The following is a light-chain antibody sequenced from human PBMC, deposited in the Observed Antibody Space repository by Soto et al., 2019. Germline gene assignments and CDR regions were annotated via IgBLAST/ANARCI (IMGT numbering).Light chain of an antibody. CDR3: QHYNTWLRT. CDR2: GAS. Sequence: EVVMTQSPATLSVSPGERVTLSCRASQSINAHLAWSQQKPGQAPRLLLHGASTRATGIPARFSGRGFGTEFILTLSSLQSEDFSVYYCQHYNTWLRTFGQGTKVEI. J-gene: IGKJ1*01. CDR1: QSINAH. V-gene: IGKV3-15*01.